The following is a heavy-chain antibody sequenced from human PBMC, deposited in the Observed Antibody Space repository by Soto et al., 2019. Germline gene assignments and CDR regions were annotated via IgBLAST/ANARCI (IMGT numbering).Heavy chain of an antibody. CDR3: ARDGFNYYDSSGYYRLFDS. V-gene: IGHV4-34*01. CDR2: INHSGST. Sequence: SETLSLTCAVYGESFSGYYWSWMRQPPGKGLEWIGEINHSGSTNYNPSLKSRVTMSVDRSINQFSLKLSSVTAADTAVYYCARDGFNYYDSSGYYRLFDSWGLGTLVTVSS. D-gene: IGHD3-22*01. CDR1: GESFSGYY. J-gene: IGHJ5*01.